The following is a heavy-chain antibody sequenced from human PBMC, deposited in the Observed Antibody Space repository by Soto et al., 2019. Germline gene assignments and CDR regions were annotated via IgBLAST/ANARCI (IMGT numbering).Heavy chain of an antibody. V-gene: IGHV3-30*18. CDR2: ISYDGSNK. CDR3: AKIRQTFYCYGRDV. D-gene: IGHD3-16*01. J-gene: IGHJ6*02. Sequence: GGSLRLSYAAAGFTFSSYGIHCFRQAPGKGLEWVAVISYDGSNKYYADSVRGRFTISRDNSKNTLYLQMNSLRTEDTAVYYCAKIRQTFYCYGRDVWGQGPTVTVSS. CDR1: GFTFSSYG.